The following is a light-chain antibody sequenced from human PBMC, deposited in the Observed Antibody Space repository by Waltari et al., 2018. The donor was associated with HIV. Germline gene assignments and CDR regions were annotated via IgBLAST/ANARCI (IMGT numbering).Light chain of an antibody. Sequence: QSVLTQPPSVSGAPGQRVTISCPGSSSNIGAGYDVHWYQQLPGTAPKLLIHGNRNRPSGVPDRFSGSKSGTSASLAITGLQAEDEADYYCQSYDSSLSGSKVFGGGTKLTVL. V-gene: IGLV1-40*01. CDR3: QSYDSSLSGSKV. CDR1: SSNIGAGYD. J-gene: IGLJ3*02. CDR2: GNR.